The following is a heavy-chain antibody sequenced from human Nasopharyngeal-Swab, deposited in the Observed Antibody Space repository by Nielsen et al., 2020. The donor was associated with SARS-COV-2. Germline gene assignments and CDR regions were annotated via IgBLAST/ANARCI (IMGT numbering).Heavy chain of an antibody. D-gene: IGHD3-3*01. CDR1: GGTFSSYA. CDR2: IIPILGLA. V-gene: IGHV1-69*04. CDR3: ARGEDYYDFWSGYDYYYGMDV. J-gene: IGHJ6*02. Sequence: SVKVSCKASGGTFSSYAISWVRQAPGQGLEWMGRIIPILGLANYAQKFQGRVTITADKSTSTAYMELSSLRSEDTAVYYCARGEDYYDFWSGYDYYYGMDVWGQGTTVTVSS.